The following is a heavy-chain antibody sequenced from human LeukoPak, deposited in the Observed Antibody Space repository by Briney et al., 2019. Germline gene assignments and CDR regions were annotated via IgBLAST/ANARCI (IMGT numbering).Heavy chain of an antibody. CDR1: GGSISSYY. D-gene: IGHD3-3*01. J-gene: IGHJ5*02. CDR3: ARDGALDYDFWSGYSNGFDP. Sequence: PSETLSLTCTVSGGSISSYYWSWIRQPAGKGLEWIGRIYSTGSTNYNPSLKSRVTMSVDTSKNQFSLKLTSVTAADTAVYYCARDGALDYDFWSGYSNGFDPWGQGTLVTVSS. CDR2: IYSTGST. V-gene: IGHV4-4*07.